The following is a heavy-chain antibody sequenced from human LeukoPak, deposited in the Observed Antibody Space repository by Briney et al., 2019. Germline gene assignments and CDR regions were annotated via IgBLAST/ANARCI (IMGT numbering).Heavy chain of an antibody. CDR3: ARDQYYDFWSGYSFDY. Sequence: ASVKVSCKASGGTFSSYAISWVRQAPGQGLEWMGGIIPIFGTANYAQKFQGRVTITTDESTSTAYMELSSLRSEDTAVYYCARDQYYDFWSGYSFDYWGQGTLVTVSS. J-gene: IGHJ4*02. D-gene: IGHD3-3*01. CDR2: IIPIFGTA. V-gene: IGHV1-69*05. CDR1: GGTFSSYA.